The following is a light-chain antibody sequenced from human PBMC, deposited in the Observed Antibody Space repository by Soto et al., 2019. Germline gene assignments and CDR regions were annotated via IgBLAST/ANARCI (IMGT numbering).Light chain of an antibody. CDR2: DAS. J-gene: IGKJ1*01. CDR1: QTVGNNY. V-gene: IGKV3-20*01. Sequence: EMVLTQSPDSLSLSPGERATLSCRASQTVGNNYVAWYQQKPGQAPRLLIYDASYRATGIPDRFSGSGSGTDFILTISRLEPEDFAFYYCQQTAYSPRTFGQGTKVEVK. CDR3: QQTAYSPRT.